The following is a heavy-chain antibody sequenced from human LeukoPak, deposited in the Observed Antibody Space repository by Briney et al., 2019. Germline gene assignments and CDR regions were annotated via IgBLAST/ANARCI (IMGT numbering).Heavy chain of an antibody. CDR3: ARYGLYNWFDP. V-gene: IGHV4-59*01. CDR2: IYYSGST. Sequence: KPSETLSLTCTVSGGSISSYYWSWLRQPPGKGLEWIGYIYYSGSTNYNPSLKSRVTISVDTSKNQFSLKLSSVTAADTAVYYCARYGLYNWFDPWGQGTLVTVSS. J-gene: IGHJ5*02. CDR1: GGSISSYY. D-gene: IGHD3-22*01.